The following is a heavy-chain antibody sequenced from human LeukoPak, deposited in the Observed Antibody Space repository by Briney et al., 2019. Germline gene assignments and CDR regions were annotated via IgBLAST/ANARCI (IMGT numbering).Heavy chain of an antibody. D-gene: IGHD3/OR15-3a*01. V-gene: IGHV1-18*01. CDR3: ARDGTGTDDY. Sequence: ASVKVSCKASGYTFTNFGISWVRQAPGQGLEWMGWISGNNDNTNYAQKFQGRVTMTTDTSTSTAYMELKSLRADDTAVYYCARDGTGTDDYWGQGTLVTVSS. CDR1: GYTFTNFG. CDR2: ISGNNDNT. J-gene: IGHJ4*02.